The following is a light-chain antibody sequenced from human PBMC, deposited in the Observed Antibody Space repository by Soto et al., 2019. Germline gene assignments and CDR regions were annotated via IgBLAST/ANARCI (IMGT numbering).Light chain of an antibody. J-gene: IGKJ1*01. CDR3: QQYETFSGT. CDR2: DAS. CDR1: QDISNY. Sequence: DIQMTRSPSSLSASVGDRVTITCQASQDISNYLNWYQQKPGKAPKLLIYDASNLETGVPSSFSGSGSGTDFTFTISSLPPDDFATYYCQQYETFSGTFGPGTKVDIK. V-gene: IGKV1-33*01.